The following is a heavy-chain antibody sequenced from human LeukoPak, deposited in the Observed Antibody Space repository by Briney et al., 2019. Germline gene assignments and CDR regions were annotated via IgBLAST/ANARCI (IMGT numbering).Heavy chain of an antibody. CDR1: GYSFTSYW. V-gene: IGHV1-2*02. D-gene: IGHD3-9*01. J-gene: IGHJ4*02. CDR3: ARGDILTGYDVDY. Sequence: GESLKISCKDSGYSFTSYWIGWVRQAPGQGLEWMGWINPNSGGTNYAQKFQGRVTMTRDTSISTAYMELSRLRSDDTAVYYCARGDILTGYDVDYWGQGTLVTVSS. CDR2: INPNSGGT.